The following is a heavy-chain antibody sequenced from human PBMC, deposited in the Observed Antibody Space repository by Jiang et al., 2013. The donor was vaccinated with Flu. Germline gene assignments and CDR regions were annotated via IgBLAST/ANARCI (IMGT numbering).Heavy chain of an antibody. CDR3: ARQNGYCSSTSCLNWFDP. J-gene: IGHJ5*02. V-gene: IGHV5-51*01. Sequence: YWIGWVRQMPGKGLEWMGIIYPGDSDTRYSPSFQGQVTISADKSISTAYLQWSSLKASDTAMYYCARQNGYCSSTSCLNWFDPWGQGTLVTVSS. CDR2: IYPGDSDT. D-gene: IGHD2-2*01. CDR1: YW.